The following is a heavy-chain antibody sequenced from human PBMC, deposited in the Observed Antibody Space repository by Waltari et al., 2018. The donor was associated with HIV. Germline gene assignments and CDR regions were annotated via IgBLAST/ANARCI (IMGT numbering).Heavy chain of an antibody. CDR1: GFAFSNYA. Sequence: EVQVLESGGTLVQPGGSLRVSCAASGFAFSNYAVSWVRQAAGQGREWVSDISKSGDRTYYADSVRGRFTISRDNSKNTLSLQMNSLRVEDTAVYYCAIPGSGLYPTPLDLWGQGTLVTVSS. V-gene: IGHV3-23*01. J-gene: IGHJ5*02. D-gene: IGHD2-2*02. CDR2: ISKSGDRT. CDR3: AIPGSGLYPTPLDL.